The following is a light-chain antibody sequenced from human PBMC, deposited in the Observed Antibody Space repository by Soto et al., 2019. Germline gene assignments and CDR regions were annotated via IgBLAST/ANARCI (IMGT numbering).Light chain of an antibody. CDR3: QQYYRTPAT. CDR2: WAA. J-gene: IGKJ1*01. V-gene: IGKV4-1*01. CDR1: QSVLYSSDNKNY. Sequence: DIVMTQSPYSLSVSLCERAAINCKSSQSVLYSSDNKNYLAWYQQKPGQSPKLLIYWAATRESGVPDRFSGSGSGTDFTLTISSLQAEDVAVYYCQQYYRTPATFGQGTKVDIK.